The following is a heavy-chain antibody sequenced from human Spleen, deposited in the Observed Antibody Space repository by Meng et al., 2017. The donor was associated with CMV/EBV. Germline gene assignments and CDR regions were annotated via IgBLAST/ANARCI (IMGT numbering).Heavy chain of an antibody. V-gene: IGHV3-30*02. CDR1: GFTFSSYG. J-gene: IGHJ6*02. CDR2: IRHDGSNK. CDR3: AKELGTTTDYYYGMDV. D-gene: IGHD1-26*01. Sequence: GESLKISCAASGFTFSSYGMHWVRQAPGKGLEWVAFIRHDGSNKYYADSVKGRFTISRDNSKNTLYLQMNSLRAEDTAVYYCAKELGTTTDYYYGMDVWGQGTTVTVSS.